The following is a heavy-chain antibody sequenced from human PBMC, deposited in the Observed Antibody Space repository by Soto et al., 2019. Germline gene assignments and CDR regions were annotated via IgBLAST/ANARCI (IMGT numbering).Heavy chain of an antibody. CDR2: IIPIFGTA. CDR1: GGTFSSYA. D-gene: IGHD2-21*02. CDR3: ARNLAPRTDYYFDY. J-gene: IGHJ4*02. V-gene: IGHV1-69*13. Sequence: ASVKVSCKASGGTFSSYAISWVRQAPGQGLEWMGGIIPIFGTANYAQKFQGRVTITADESTSTAYMELSSLRSEDTAVYYCARNLAPRTDYYFDYWGQGTLVTVSS.